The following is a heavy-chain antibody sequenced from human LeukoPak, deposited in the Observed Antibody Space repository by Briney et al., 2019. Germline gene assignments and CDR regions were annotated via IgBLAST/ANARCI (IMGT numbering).Heavy chain of an antibody. Sequence: GGSLRLSCAASGFTFSNYWMSWVRQAPVKGLEWVANIKEDGSAIYYMDSVEGRFTISRDNAKNSVYLQMNSLRGEDTAVYYCARDFWGSGDYWGQGALVTVSS. V-gene: IGHV3-7*01. D-gene: IGHD7-27*01. CDR3: ARDFWGSGDY. J-gene: IGHJ4*02. CDR1: GFTFSNYW. CDR2: IKEDGSAI.